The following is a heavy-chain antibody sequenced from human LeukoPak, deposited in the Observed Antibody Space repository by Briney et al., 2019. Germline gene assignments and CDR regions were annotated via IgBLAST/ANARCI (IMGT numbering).Heavy chain of an antibody. V-gene: IGHV3-15*07. CDR2: IKSKTDGGTT. J-gene: IGHJ4*02. CDR1: GFTFSNAW. Sequence: PGGSLRLSCAASGFTFSNAWMNWVRQAPGKGLEWVGRIKSKTDGGTTDYAAPVKGRFTISRDDSKNTLYLQMNSLKTEDTAVYYCTTDPLVFGSGWYDYWGQGTLVTDSS. CDR3: TTDPLVFGSGWYDY. D-gene: IGHD6-19*01.